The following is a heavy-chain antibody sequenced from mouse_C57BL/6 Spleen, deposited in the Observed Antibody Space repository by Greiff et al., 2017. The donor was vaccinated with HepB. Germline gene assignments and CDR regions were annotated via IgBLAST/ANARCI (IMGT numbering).Heavy chain of an antibody. CDR1: GYTFTDYN. CDR3: AEVGDYDFSWFAY. CDR2: INPNNGGT. J-gene: IGHJ3*01. D-gene: IGHD2-4*01. Sequence: VQLQQSGPELVKPGASVKMSCKASGYTFTDYNMHWVKQSHGKSLEWIGYINPNNGGTSYNQKFKGKATLTENKSSSTAYMELRSLTSEDSAVYYCAEVGDYDFSWFAYWGQGTLVTVSA. V-gene: IGHV1-22*01.